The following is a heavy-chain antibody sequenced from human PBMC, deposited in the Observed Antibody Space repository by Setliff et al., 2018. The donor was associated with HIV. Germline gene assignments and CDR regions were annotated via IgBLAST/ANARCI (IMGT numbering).Heavy chain of an antibody. V-gene: IGHV4-34*01. Sequence: SETLSLTCAVSDGSSSDYYWAWIRQAPGKGLEWLGLIHHTGSATYNPSLQSRVAVSVNMPNNQFFLELTSVTAADTGLYYCARDRRNTYYYESSGYSGAFDIWGQGTMVTVSS. CDR1: DGSSSDYY. D-gene: IGHD3-22*01. CDR3: ARDRRNTYYYESSGYSGAFDI. J-gene: IGHJ3*02. CDR2: IHHTGSA.